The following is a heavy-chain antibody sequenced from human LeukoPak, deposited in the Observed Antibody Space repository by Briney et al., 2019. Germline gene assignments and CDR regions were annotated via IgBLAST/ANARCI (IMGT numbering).Heavy chain of an antibody. D-gene: IGHD6-19*01. CDR1: GFTFSNYG. J-gene: IGHJ6*02. V-gene: IGHV3-30*18. CDR3: AKEAVAYYYHYGMDV. Sequence: GGSLRLSCAASGFTFSNYGLHWVRQAPGKGLEWVAVISYDGGNKYYSDSVKGRFTISRDNSKNTLYLQMNSLRAKDTAVYYCAKEAVAYYYHYGMDVWGQGTTVTVSS. CDR2: ISYDGGNK.